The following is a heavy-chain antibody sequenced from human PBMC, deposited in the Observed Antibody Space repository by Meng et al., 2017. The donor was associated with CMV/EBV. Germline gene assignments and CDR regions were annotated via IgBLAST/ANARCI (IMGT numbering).Heavy chain of an antibody. CDR2: INHSGST. J-gene: IGHJ4*02. Sequence: SETLSLTCAVYGGSFSGYYWSWIRQPPGKGPEWIGEINHSGSTNYNPSLKSRVTISVDTSKNQFSLKLSSVTAADTAVYYCARAKTMDYWGQGTLVTVSS. CDR3: ARAKTMDY. V-gene: IGHV4-34*01. CDR1: GGSFSGYY. D-gene: IGHD1-14*01.